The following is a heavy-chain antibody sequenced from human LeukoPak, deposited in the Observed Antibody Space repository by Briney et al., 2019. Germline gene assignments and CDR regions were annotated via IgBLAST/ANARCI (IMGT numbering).Heavy chain of an antibody. J-gene: IGHJ4*02. Sequence: GRSLRLSCAASGFTFSSYDMHWVRQAPGKGLEWVAVISYDGSNKYYADSVKGRFTISRDNSKNTLYLQMNNLRAEDTAVYYCARDGHSNSFDYWGQGTLVTVSS. V-gene: IGHV3-30*03. D-gene: IGHD6-13*01. CDR1: GFTFSSYD. CDR2: ISYDGSNK. CDR3: ARDGHSNSFDY.